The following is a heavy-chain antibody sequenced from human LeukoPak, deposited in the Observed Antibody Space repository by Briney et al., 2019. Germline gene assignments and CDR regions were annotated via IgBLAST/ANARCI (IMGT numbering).Heavy chain of an antibody. CDR3: AIALGGYHFDY. V-gene: IGHV3-23*01. Sequence: PGGSLRLSCAASGFTFSSYGMSWVRQAPGKGLEWVSSISGSGGNTYYADSVKGRFTISRDNSKNTLFLHMNSLRAEDTAVYYCAIALGGYHFDYSGQGTLVTVFS. CDR1: GFTFSSYG. CDR2: ISGSGGNT. J-gene: IGHJ4*02. D-gene: IGHD3-16*01.